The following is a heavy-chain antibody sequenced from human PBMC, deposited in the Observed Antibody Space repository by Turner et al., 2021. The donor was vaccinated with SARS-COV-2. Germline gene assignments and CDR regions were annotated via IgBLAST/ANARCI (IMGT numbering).Heavy chain of an antibody. CDR1: GYTLAELS. Sequence: QVQLVQSGAEVKKPGASVKVSCKVSGYTLAELSIHWVRQAPGKGLEWMGGFDAEDGETIYAQKFQGRVTMTEYTSTDTAYMKLSSLRSEDTAVYYCATSYPVDGATRLFDPWGQGTLVTVSS. D-gene: IGHD2-15*01. V-gene: IGHV1-24*01. CDR3: ATSYPVDGATRLFDP. CDR2: FDAEDGET. J-gene: IGHJ5*02.